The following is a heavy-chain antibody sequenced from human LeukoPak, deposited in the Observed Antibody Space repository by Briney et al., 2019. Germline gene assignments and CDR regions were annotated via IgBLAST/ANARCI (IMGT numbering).Heavy chain of an antibody. CDR3: ARISKGANYDY. J-gene: IGHJ4*02. V-gene: IGHV1-69*13. CDR1: GGTFSRYA. Sequence: SVKVSCKASGGTFSRYAISWVRQAPGQGLERMGGIIPIFGTANYAQKFQGRVTITADESTSTAYMELSSLRSEDSAVYYCARISKGANYDYWGQGTLVTVSS. D-gene: IGHD5-12*01. CDR2: IIPIFGTA.